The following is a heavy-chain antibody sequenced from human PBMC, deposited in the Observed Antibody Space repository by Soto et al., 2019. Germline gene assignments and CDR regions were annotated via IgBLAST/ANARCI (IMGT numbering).Heavy chain of an antibody. CDR1: GFTFGSSP. V-gene: IGHV3-23*01. CDR2: IGAIGSYT. CDR3: VKGTLGDGSSGSFHWDSFDY. D-gene: IGHD1-26*01. J-gene: IGHJ4*02. Sequence: EMQLLESGGDFVQPGKSLRLSCEGSGFTFGSSPMSLVRQTPGRGLEWVSTIGAIGSYTNHADSVKGRFTSSRDNSKNTIYSHINTMRVEHTAVDYCVKGTLGDGSSGSFHWDSFDYWGQGTLVTGSS.